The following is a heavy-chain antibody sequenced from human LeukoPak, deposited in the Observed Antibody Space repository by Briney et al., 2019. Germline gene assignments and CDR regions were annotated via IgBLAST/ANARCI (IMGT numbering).Heavy chain of an antibody. CDR1: GYTFTGFY. V-gene: IGHV1-2*02. CDR2: INPKSGAT. D-gene: IGHD5-18*01. J-gene: IGHJ4*02. Sequence: GASVKVSCKASGYTFTGFYIQWVRQTPGQGLEWMGWINPKSGATNYAQKFQGRVTMTRDTSIATAYMELSGLRSDDTAVYYCTRERAPLQIWYYFDYWGQGTLVTVSS. CDR3: TRERAPLQIWYYFDY.